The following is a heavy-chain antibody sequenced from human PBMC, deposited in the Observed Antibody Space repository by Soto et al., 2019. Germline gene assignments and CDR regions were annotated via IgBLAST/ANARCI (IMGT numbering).Heavy chain of an antibody. Sequence: HIVQSGPEEKSPGASVKLSCTTSGYIFADYAIHWVRQAPGQGLEWVGWIKADNGDTRYSPKFQGRLIITRNISAITSYMELSDLRSTDTGVFYCATSDWAWWGRGTLITVS. J-gene: IGHJ4*02. CDR1: GYIFADYA. D-gene: IGHD3-9*01. V-gene: IGHV1-3*05. CDR2: IKADNGDT. CDR3: ATSDWAW.